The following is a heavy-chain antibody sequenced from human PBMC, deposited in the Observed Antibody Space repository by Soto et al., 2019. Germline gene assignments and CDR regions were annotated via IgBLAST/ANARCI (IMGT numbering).Heavy chain of an antibody. Sequence: WWSLRLSCTASVFIFSSYAMSWFRQAPGKGLEWVSAISASGDNAYYADSVKGRFTISRDRSKSLYLQMKGLRAEDTAIYYCAKFFVAGTRGYFDSWGQGTLVTVSS. CDR2: ISASGDNA. V-gene: IGHV3-23*01. D-gene: IGHD6-19*01. J-gene: IGHJ4*02. CDR3: AKFFVAGTRGYFDS. CDR1: VFIFSSYA.